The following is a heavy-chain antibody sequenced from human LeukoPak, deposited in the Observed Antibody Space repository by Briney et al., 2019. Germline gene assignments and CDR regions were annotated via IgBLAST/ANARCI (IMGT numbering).Heavy chain of an antibody. Sequence: SETLSLTCTVSGGSISSYYWSWIRQPAGKGLEWIGRIYTSGSTNYNPSLKSRVTMSVDTSKNQFSLKLSSVTAADTAVYYCARTRMAYSGSYYGSFDIWGQGTMVTVSS. D-gene: IGHD1-26*01. CDR1: GGSISSYY. CDR2: IYTSGST. J-gene: IGHJ3*02. V-gene: IGHV4-4*07. CDR3: ARTRMAYSGSYYGSFDI.